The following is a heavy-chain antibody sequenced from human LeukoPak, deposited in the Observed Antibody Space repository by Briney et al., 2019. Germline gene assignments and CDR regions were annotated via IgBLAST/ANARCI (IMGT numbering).Heavy chain of an antibody. CDR3: ARYYYDSSGQGAFDI. J-gene: IGHJ3*02. D-gene: IGHD3-22*01. Sequence: SETLSLTCTVSGGSISSYYWSWIRQPPGKGLEWIGYIYYSGSTNYNPSLKSRVTISVDTSKNQFSLKLSSVTAADTAVYYCARYYYDSSGQGAFDIWGQGTVVTVSS. CDR2: IYYSGST. CDR1: GGSISSYY. V-gene: IGHV4-59*01.